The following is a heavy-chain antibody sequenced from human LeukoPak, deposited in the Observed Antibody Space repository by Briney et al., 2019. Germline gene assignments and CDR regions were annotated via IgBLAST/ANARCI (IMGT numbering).Heavy chain of an antibody. D-gene: IGHD3-22*01. J-gene: IGHJ4*02. V-gene: IGHV5-51*01. CDR2: IYPGDSDI. Sequence: GEPLKISCKGSGYSFTSYWIGWVRQMPGKGLEWMGIIYPGDSDIRYSPSFQGQVTISADKSISTAYLQWSSLKASDTAMYYCARFVGHYYDSSGYYFYYWGQGTLVTVSS. CDR3: ARFVGHYYDSSGYYFYY. CDR1: GYSFTSYW.